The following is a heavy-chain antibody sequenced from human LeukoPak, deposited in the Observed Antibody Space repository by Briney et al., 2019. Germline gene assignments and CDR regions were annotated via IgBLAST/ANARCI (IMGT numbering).Heavy chain of an antibody. J-gene: IGHJ6*02. V-gene: IGHV5-51*01. D-gene: IGHD3-9*01. CDR1: GYSFTSYW. CDR2: IYPGDSDT. Sequence: GESLKISCKGSGYSFTSYWIGWVRQMPGKGLEWMGIIYPGDSDTRYSPSFQGQVTISADKSISTAYLQWSSLKASDTAMFYCARLRYFDWTLPYYYYGLEVWGLGTTVTVSS. CDR3: ARLRYFDWTLPYYYYGLEV.